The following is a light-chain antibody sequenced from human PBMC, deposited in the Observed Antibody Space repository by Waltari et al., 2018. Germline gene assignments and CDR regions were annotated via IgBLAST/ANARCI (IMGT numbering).Light chain of an antibody. J-gene: IGLJ2*01. CDR1: TSDVGCSTL. CDR2: EVT. CDR3: SSYAGSNNLV. Sequence: QSALTQPPSASGSRRQSVTISCPGTTSDVGCSTLVSWYQQHPGKAPKLMIYEVTKRPSGVPDRFSGSKSGNTASLTVSGLQAEDEADYYCSSYAGSNNLVFGGGTKLTVL. V-gene: IGLV2-8*01.